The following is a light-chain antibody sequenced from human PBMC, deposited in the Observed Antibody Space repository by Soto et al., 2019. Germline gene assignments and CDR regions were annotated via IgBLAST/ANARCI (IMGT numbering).Light chain of an antibody. Sequence: QSVLTQPPSVSAAPRQKVTISCSGSSSNIRNNYVSWYQQLPGTAPKLLIYDNNKRPSGIPDRFSGSKSGTSATLGITGLQTGDEADYYCGTWDSSLSADVFGTGTKLIVL. CDR1: SSNIRNNY. CDR2: DNN. CDR3: GTWDSSLSADV. J-gene: IGLJ1*01. V-gene: IGLV1-51*01.